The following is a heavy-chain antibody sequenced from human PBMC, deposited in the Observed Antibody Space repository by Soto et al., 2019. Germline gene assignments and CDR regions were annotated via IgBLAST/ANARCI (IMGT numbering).Heavy chain of an antibody. Sequence: PGGSLRLSCAASGFTFRDHAMHWVRHAPGKGREWLAIIWNDGSNKFYAGSVQGRFTTSRDNSKNTVYLQMNTLSAEDTAVYYCARALFPDVDIYAMDVWGQGTTVTVSS. V-gene: IGHV3-33*01. CDR3: ARALFPDVDIYAMDV. CDR2: IWNDGSNK. D-gene: IGHD5-12*01. J-gene: IGHJ6*02. CDR1: GFTFRDHA.